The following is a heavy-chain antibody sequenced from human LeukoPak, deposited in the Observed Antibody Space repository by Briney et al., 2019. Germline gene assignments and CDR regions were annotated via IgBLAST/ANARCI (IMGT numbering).Heavy chain of an antibody. D-gene: IGHD3-9*01. J-gene: IGHJ4*02. Sequence: GGSLRLSCAGSGFTFSGYAMSWVRQAPGKGLEWVSAISGSGSDTFYADTVKGRFTISRDNSKNTLSVQMNSLRAEDTAVYYCAKALTGWGAYDYWGQGALVTVSS. CDR3: AKALTGWGAYDY. CDR1: GFTFSGYA. CDR2: ISGSGSDT. V-gene: IGHV3-23*01.